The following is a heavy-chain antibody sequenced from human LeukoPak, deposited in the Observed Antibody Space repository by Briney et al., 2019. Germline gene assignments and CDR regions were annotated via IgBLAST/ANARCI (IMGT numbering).Heavy chain of an antibody. CDR1: GFTSSSYS. V-gene: IGHV3-48*01. Sequence: GGSLRLSCAASGFTSSSYSMKWVRQAPGKGLEWVSYISSSSSTIYYADSVKGRFTISRDNANNSLYLQMNSLRAEDTAVYYCARRSYSGLDYWGQGTLVTVSS. CDR3: ARRSYSGLDY. CDR2: ISSSSSTI. J-gene: IGHJ4*02. D-gene: IGHD2-15*01.